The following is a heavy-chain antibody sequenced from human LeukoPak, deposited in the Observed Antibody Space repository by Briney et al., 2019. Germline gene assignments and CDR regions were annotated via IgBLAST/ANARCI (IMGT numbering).Heavy chain of an antibody. V-gene: IGHV4-30-2*01. Sequence: SETLSLTCAVSGGSISSGGYSWSWIRQPPGKGLEWIGYIYHNGNTYYSPSLKSRVTVSVDRSKNQLSLKLSSVTAADTAMYYCASGGYSYGFDYWGQGTLVTVSS. CDR1: GGSISSGGYS. CDR3: ASGGYSYGFDY. J-gene: IGHJ4*02. CDR2: IYHNGNT. D-gene: IGHD5-18*01.